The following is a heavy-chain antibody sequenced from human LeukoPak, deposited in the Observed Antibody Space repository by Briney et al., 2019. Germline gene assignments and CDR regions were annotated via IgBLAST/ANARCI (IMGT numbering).Heavy chain of an antibody. CDR1: GFTFSSNW. CDR3: ARDRIAVAGYYYYYYMDV. V-gene: IGHV3-74*01. J-gene: IGHJ6*03. CDR2: INSDGSST. D-gene: IGHD6-19*01. Sequence: PGGSLRLSCAASGFTFSSNWMHWVRQAPGGGLVWVSRINSDGSSTSYADSVKGRFTISRDNAKNTLYLQMNSLGAEDTAVYYCARDRIAVAGYYYYYYMDVWGKGTTVTVSS.